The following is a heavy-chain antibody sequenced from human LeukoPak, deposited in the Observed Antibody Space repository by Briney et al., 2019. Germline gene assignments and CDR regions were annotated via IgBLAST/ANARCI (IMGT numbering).Heavy chain of an antibody. D-gene: IGHD3-10*01. CDR3: ARERSHYYYYMDV. CDR2: IYSDGTT. CDR1: GFTVFSNY. V-gene: IGHV3-53*01. J-gene: IGHJ6*03. Sequence: GGSLRLSCAASGFTVFSNYMSWVRQAPGKGLEWVSVIYSDGTTYYADSVQGRFTISRDNSKNTVYLQMKSLRAEDTAVYFCARERSHYYYYMDVWGKGTTVTV.